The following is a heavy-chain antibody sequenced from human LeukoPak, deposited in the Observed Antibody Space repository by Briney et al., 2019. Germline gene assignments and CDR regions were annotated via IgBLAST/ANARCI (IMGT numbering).Heavy chain of an antibody. D-gene: IGHD2-8*01. CDR2: IYYSGST. Sequence: SETLSLTCTVSGGSVSSGSYYWSWVRQPPGKGLEWIGYIYYSGSTNYNPSLKSRVTISVDTSKNQFSLKLSSVTAADTAVYYCARGRPGYCTNGVCHRGNFDYWGQGTLVTVSS. CDR3: ARGRPGYCTNGVCHRGNFDY. V-gene: IGHV4-61*01. J-gene: IGHJ4*02. CDR1: GGSVSSGSYY.